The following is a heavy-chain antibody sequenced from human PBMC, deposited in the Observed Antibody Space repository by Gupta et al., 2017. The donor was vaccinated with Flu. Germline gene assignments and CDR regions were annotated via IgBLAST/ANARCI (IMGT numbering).Heavy chain of an antibody. D-gene: IGHD2-21*02. J-gene: IGHJ4*02. CDR3: AREANCDGGCFHLDY. CDR2: TNPEGTT. CDR1: AFTFSSDW. V-gene: IGHV3-74*01. Sequence: EVQLVESGGGSAQPGGSLRLSCAASAFTFSSDWMHWVRQVPGEGLVWVSRTNPEGTTTYADFVKGRFTISRDNTKKTVYLQMNALTVEDTAVYFCAREANCDGGCFHLDYWGQGVLVTVSS.